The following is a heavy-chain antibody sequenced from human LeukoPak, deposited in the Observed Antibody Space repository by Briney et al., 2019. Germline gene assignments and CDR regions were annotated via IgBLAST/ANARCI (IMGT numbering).Heavy chain of an antibody. D-gene: IGHD2-2*01. CDR3: ARASYCSSTSCYFPFDY. CDR1: GYTFTSYD. CDR2: MNPNSGNT. V-gene: IGHV1-8*03. Sequence: ASVKVSCKASGYTFTSYDINWVRQATGQGLEWMGWMNPNSGNTGYAQKFQGRVTITRNTSISTAYMELSSLRSEDTAVYYCARASYCSSTSCYFPFDYWGQGTLVTVSS. J-gene: IGHJ4*02.